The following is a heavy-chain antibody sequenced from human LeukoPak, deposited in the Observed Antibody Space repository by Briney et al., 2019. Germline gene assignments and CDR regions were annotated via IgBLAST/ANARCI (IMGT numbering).Heavy chain of an antibody. V-gene: IGHV3-23*01. Sequence: GGSLRLSCAASGFTFSSYSMNWVRQAPGKGLEWVSVVSASGFTSYVDSVKGRFTIFRDKSKNTVHLDMDTLRAEDTALYYCAKARTANDYGSGSFYKGFDSWGQGTLVTVSS. CDR1: GFTFSSYS. CDR2: VSASGFT. CDR3: AKARTANDYGSGSFYKGFDS. D-gene: IGHD3-10*01. J-gene: IGHJ4*02.